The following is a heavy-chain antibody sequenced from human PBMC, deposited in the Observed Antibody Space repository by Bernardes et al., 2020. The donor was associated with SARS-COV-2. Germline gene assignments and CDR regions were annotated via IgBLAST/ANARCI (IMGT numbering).Heavy chain of an antibody. J-gene: IGHJ4*02. D-gene: IGHD3-10*01. Sequence: GGSLRLSCAASGFTFSTHCMHWVRQVPGKGLVWVARIKGDGSSTTYADSVKGRFAISRDNARNTLYLQMNSLRAEDTAVYYCAGDPDTDGWSRIDFWGQGTLVGVSS. CDR3: AGDPDTDGWSRIDF. V-gene: IGHV3-74*01. CDR2: IKGDGSST. CDR1: GFTFSTHC.